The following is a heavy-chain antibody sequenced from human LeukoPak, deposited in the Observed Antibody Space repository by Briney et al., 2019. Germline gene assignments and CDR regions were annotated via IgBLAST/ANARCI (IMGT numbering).Heavy chain of an antibody. CDR3: ARERAATSGMDV. D-gene: IGHD5-12*01. CDR2: ISYDGSKK. V-gene: IGHV3-30-3*01. Sequence: GRSLRLSCAASGFTFSSYAMHWVRQAPGKGLEWVAVISYDGSKKCYADAVKGRFTISRDNSKNTLYLQMNSLRAEDTAVYYCARERAATSGMDVWGQGTTVTVSS. J-gene: IGHJ6*02. CDR1: GFTFSSYA.